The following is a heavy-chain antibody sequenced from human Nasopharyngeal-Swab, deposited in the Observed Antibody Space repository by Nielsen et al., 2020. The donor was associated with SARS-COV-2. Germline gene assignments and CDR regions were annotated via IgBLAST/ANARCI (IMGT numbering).Heavy chain of an antibody. CDR3: ARAPTRSRYNSSLGAFDI. V-gene: IGHV4-59*01. CDR1: GGSISSYY. Sequence: SETLSLTCTVSGGSISSYYWSWIRQPPGKGLEWIGYIYYSGSTNYNPSLKSRVTISVDTSKNQFSLKLSSVTAADTAVYYCARAPTRSRYNSSLGAFDIWGQGTMVTVSS. D-gene: IGHD6-13*01. J-gene: IGHJ3*02. CDR2: IYYSGST.